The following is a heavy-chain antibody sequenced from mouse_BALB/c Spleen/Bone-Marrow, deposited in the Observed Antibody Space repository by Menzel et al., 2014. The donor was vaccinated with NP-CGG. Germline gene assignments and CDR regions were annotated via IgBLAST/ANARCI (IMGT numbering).Heavy chain of an antibody. CDR3: ARALGDGYYYAMDY. CDR2: IDPSDSET. D-gene: IGHD2-3*01. CDR1: GYTFTSYW. J-gene: IGHJ4*01. V-gene: IGHV1-69*02. Sequence: VKLVESGAELVKPGAPVKLSCKASGYTFTSYWMNWVKRRPGRGLEWIGRIDPSDSETHYNQKFKDKATLTVDKSSSTAYIQVSSLTSEDSAVYHCARALGDGYYYAMDYWGQGTSVTVSS.